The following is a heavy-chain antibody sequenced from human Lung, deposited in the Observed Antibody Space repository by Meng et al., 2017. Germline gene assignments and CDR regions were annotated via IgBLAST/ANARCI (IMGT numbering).Heavy chain of an antibody. CDR2: LSGGGFTT. Sequence: EVRLVESVGGLVQPGGSLRVSCAASGFSFSSYAMSWVRHAPGKGLEWVSALSGGGFTTYYADSVKGRFAISRHNSKNTLYLQMNSLRAEDTALYYCAKYSYGLGDYLDYWGQGALVTVSS. CDR3: AKYSYGLGDYLDY. CDR1: GFSFSSYA. V-gene: IGHV3-23*04. J-gene: IGHJ4*02. D-gene: IGHD3-10*01.